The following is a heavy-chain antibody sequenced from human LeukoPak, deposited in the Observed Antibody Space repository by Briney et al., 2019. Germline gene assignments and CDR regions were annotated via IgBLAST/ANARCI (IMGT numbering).Heavy chain of an antibody. J-gene: IGHJ4*02. V-gene: IGHV3-23*01. CDR1: GFTFSSYA. Sequence: GGSPRLSCAASGFTFSSYAMSWVRQAPGKGLEWVSSISGSGGSTFYADSVQGRFTISRDNSKNTLSLQMNSLRAEDTAVYYCAKGLADYDILTGSDNWGQGTVVTVSS. CDR3: AKGLADYDILTGSDN. CDR2: ISGSGGST. D-gene: IGHD3-9*01.